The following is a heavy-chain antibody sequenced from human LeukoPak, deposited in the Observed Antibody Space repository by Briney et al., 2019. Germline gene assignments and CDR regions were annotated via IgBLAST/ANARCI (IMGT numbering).Heavy chain of an antibody. Sequence: GASVKVSCKASGYTFTSYYMHWVRQAPGQGLEWMGIINPSGGSTSYAQKFQGRVTMTRDTSTSTVYMELSSLRSEDTAVYYCARALLLWFGESNRNGAFDIWGQGTMVTVSS. CDR1: GYTFTSYY. J-gene: IGHJ3*02. V-gene: IGHV1-46*01. CDR3: ARALLLWFGESNRNGAFDI. D-gene: IGHD3-10*01. CDR2: INPSGGST.